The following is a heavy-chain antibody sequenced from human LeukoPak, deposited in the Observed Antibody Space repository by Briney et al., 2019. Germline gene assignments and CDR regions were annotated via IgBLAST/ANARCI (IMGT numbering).Heavy chain of an antibody. CDR2: IYDSGST. Sequence: SETLSLTCTVSGGSIRSSYYYWGWIRQPPGKGLEWIGSIYDSGSTYYNPSLKSRVTISVDTSKNQFSLKLSSVTAADTAVYYCASGGGGGSGWADFDYWGQGTLVTVSS. J-gene: IGHJ4*02. D-gene: IGHD6-19*01. CDR3: ASGGGGGSGWADFDY. V-gene: IGHV4-39*07. CDR1: GGSIRSSYYY.